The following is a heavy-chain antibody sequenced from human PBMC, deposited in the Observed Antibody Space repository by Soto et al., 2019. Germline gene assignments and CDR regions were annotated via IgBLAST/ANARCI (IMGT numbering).Heavy chain of an antibody. D-gene: IGHD6-13*01. CDR2: ISYDGSIK. Sequence: GGSLRLPCATSGFTFSNYAMHWVRQAPGKGLEWVAVISYDGSIKYYADSVKGRFTISRDHSKNTLYLQLNSLGLEDTAVYYCARDIAASGNNWLDPWGLGTLVTVSS. CDR1: GFTFSNYA. V-gene: IGHV3-30-3*01. CDR3: ARDIAASGNNWLDP. J-gene: IGHJ5*02.